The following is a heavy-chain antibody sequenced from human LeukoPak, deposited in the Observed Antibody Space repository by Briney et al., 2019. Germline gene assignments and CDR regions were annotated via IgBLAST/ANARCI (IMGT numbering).Heavy chain of an antibody. J-gene: IGHJ5*01. D-gene: IGHD3-10*01. Sequence: GGSLGLSCAASGFTFSSYWMNWVRQAPGKGLEWVANIKRDGNEKNYVDSVRGRFSISRDNAKNSLYLQMDSLRAEDTAVYYCAKEGAYPIITYDSWGQGALVTVSS. CDR2: IKRDGNEK. CDR3: AKEGAYPIITYDS. CDR1: GFTFSSYW. V-gene: IGHV3-7*01.